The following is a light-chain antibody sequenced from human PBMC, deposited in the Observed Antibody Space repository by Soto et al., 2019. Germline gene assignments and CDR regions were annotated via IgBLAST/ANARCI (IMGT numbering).Light chain of an antibody. Sequence: QSVLTQPASVSGSPGQSITISCTGTSSDIGGFNYVSWYQQHPGKAPKLMIYEVSNRPSGISIRFSGSKSGNTASLTISGLQAEDEGNYYCSSYTSTNTFVLFGGGTQLTVL. CDR3: SSYTSTNTFVL. CDR1: SSDIGGFNY. J-gene: IGLJ2*01. V-gene: IGLV2-14*01. CDR2: EVS.